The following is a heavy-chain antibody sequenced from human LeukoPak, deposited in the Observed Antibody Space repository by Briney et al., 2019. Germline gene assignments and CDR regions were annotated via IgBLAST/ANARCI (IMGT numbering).Heavy chain of an antibody. CDR3: ARAPSGVSFDY. CDR2: IYYSGST. CDR1: GGSISSSSYY. D-gene: IGHD1-26*01. Sequence: SETLSLTCTVSGGSISSSSYYWGWIRQPPGKGLEWIGSIYYSGSTYYNPSLKSRVTISVDTSKNQFSLKLSSVTAADTAVYYCARAPSGVSFDYWGQGTLVTVSS. V-gene: IGHV4-39*01. J-gene: IGHJ4*02.